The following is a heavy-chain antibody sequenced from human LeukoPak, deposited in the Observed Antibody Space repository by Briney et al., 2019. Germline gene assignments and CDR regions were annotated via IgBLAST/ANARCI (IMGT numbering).Heavy chain of an antibody. J-gene: IGHJ3*02. CDR1: GYTFTYYY. CDR3: ARDGAFDI. Sequence: ASVKVSCKAPGYTFTYYYMHWVRQAPGQGLEWMGWINPNSGGTNYAQKSQGRVTLTRDTSITTAYMELSRLTSDDTAVYHSARDGAFDIWGQGTMVTVSS. V-gene: IGHV1-2*02. CDR2: INPNSGGT.